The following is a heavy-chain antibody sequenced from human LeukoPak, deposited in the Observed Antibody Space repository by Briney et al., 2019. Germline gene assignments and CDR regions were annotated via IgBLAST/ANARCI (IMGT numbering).Heavy chain of an antibody. D-gene: IGHD3-22*01. CDR1: GDSISSSSYY. J-gene: IGHJ1*01. Sequence: SETLSLTCTVSGDSISSSSYYWGWVRQPPGKGLEWIGDTYYSGSSYYSPSLKSRVTISLDTSKNQFSLKLRSVTAADTAVYYCARRRYYDSTGFLDWGQGSLVSVSS. V-gene: IGHV4-39*01. CDR3: ARRRYYDSTGFLD. CDR2: TYYSGSS.